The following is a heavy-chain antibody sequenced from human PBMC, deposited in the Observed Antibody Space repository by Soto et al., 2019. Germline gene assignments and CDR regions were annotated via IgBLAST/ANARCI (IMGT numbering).Heavy chain of an antibody. D-gene: IGHD2-2*01. V-gene: IGHV3-23*01. J-gene: IGHJ4*02. CDR1: GFTFSSYA. CDR3: AKDFRNAVLGYCSSTSCPPGY. Sequence: PGGSLRLSCAASGFTFSSYAMSWVRQAPGKGLEWVSAISGSGGSTYYADSVKGWFTISRDNSKNTLYLQMNSLRAEDTAVYYCAKDFRNAVLGYCSSTSCPPGYWGQGTLVTVSS. CDR2: ISGSGGST.